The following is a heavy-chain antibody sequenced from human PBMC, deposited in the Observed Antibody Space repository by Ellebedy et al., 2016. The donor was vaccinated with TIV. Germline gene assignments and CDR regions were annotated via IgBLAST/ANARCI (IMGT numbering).Heavy chain of an antibody. V-gene: IGHV3-7*01. CDR1: GFSFRSYW. J-gene: IGHJ5*02. D-gene: IGHD4-17*01. Sequence: GESLKISCAASGFSFRSYWMSWVRQAPGKGLEWVANIRGDSEKYYVDSVKGRFIISRDNSKNTLYLQMHSLRVEDTAVYYCARRGSYGDYAVQVNPWFDPWGQGTLVTVSS. CDR2: IRGDSEK. CDR3: ARRGSYGDYAVQVNPWFDP.